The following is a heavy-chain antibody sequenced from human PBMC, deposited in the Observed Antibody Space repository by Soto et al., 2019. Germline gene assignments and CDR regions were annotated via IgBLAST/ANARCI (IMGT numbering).Heavy chain of an antibody. V-gene: IGHV1-18*01. CDR3: ARETIAVADSDYYYHGMDV. D-gene: IGHD6-19*01. J-gene: IGHJ6*02. CDR2: ISAYNGNT. CDR1: GYTFTRYG. Sequence: GASVKVSCKASGYTFTRYGISWVRQAPGQGLEWMGWISAYNGNTNYAQKLQGRVTMTTDTSTSTAYMELRSLRSDDTAVYYCARETIAVADSDYYYHGMDVWGQGTTVTVSS.